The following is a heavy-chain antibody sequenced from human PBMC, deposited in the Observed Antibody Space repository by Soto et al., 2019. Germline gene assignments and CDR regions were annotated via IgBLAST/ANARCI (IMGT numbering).Heavy chain of an antibody. J-gene: IGHJ6*02. CDR2: INPSGGST. D-gene: IGHD2-2*01. CDR1: GYTFTSYY. Sequence: ASVKVSCKASGYTFTSYYMHWVRQAPGQGHEWMGIINPSGGSTSYAQKFQGRVTMTRDTSTSTVYMELSSLRSEDTAVYYCARDRRNSGVPAAKYYYYYGMDVWGQGTTVTVS. V-gene: IGHV1-46*01. CDR3: ARDRRNSGVPAAKYYYYYGMDV.